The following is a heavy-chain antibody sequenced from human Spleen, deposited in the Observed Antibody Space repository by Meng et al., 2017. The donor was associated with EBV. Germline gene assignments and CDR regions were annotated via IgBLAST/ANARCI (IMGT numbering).Heavy chain of an antibody. V-gene: IGHV4-4*02. Sequence: QGQMRGAGPGLVKPSGTPSLACAVSGDSIVSINWGTWVRQPPGKGLEWIGEIYHSGHTNYNPSLRSRVIMSVDKSKNQFSLDLTSVTAADTAIYYCATAHCSGGGCPGGSWGQGTLVTVSS. J-gene: IGHJ5*02. CDR2: IYHSGHT. CDR3: ATAHCSGGGCPGGS. D-gene: IGHD2-15*01. CDR1: GDSIVSINW.